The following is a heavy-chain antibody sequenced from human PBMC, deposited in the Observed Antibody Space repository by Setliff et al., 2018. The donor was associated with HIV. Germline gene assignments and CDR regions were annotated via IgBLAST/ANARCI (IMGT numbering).Heavy chain of an antibody. V-gene: IGHV1-24*01. CDR2: FDPEDGDT. CDR3: ASGSYWTYYFDL. J-gene: IGHJ4*02. CDR1: GYTLSELT. Sequence: ASVKVSCKVSGYTLSELTMHWVRQAPGKGLEWMGRFDPEDGDTLYAQRLQGRVIMTEDSSTDTAYMELSSLTSDDTAVYYCASGSYWTYYFDLWGQGILVTVSS. D-gene: IGHD1-26*01.